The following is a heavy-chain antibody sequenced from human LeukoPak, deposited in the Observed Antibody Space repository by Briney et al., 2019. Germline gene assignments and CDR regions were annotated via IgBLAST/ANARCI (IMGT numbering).Heavy chain of an antibody. CDR2: IKEDGSEK. Sequence: GGSLRLSCAASGLNFSSRWMNWVRQAPGQGLEWVASIKEDGSEKHYVDSVKGRFTISRDNGKNSLYLQMDSLRAEDTAVYYCARDSGWWRFDFWGQGTLVTVST. CDR1: GLNFSSRW. D-gene: IGHD6-13*01. V-gene: IGHV3-7*03. J-gene: IGHJ4*02. CDR3: ARDSGWWRFDF.